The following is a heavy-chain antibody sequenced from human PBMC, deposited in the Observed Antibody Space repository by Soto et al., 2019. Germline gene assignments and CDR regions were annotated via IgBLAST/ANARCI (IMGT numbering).Heavy chain of an antibody. J-gene: IGHJ5*02. Sequence: SETLSLTCTVSAASISSSGYYWGRIRQPPGKGLEWIGDLSYNGNTYYNPPLKSRVFISGDTSKTQFSLKLSFVTAADTAIYYCVRRRVVEADGFDPWGQGIRVTVSS. CDR1: AASISSSGYY. V-gene: IGHV4-39*01. D-gene: IGHD2-15*01. CDR3: VRRRVVEADGFDP. CDR2: LSYNGNT.